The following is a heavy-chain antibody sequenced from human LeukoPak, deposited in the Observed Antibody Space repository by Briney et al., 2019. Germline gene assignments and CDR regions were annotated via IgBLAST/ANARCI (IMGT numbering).Heavy chain of an antibody. CDR1: GYTFTGYY. Sequence: AASVKVSCKASGYTFTGYYMHWVRQAPGQGLEWMGWINPNSGGTNYAQKFQGRVTMTRDTSKNQFSLKLSSVTAADTAVYYCARAGLGYGNNWFDPWGQGTLVTVSS. D-gene: IGHD5-18*01. CDR2: INPNSGGT. CDR3: ARAGLGYGNNWFDP. J-gene: IGHJ5*02. V-gene: IGHV1-2*02.